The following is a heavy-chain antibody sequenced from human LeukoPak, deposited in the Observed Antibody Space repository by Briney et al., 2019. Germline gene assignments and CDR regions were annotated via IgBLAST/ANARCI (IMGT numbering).Heavy chain of an antibody. CDR3: ARLGVHDSSGYYGYRVDY. D-gene: IGHD3-22*01. J-gene: IGHJ4*02. Sequence: SETLSLTCAVSGGSISSGGYSWSWVRQPPGKGLEWIGYIYHSGSTNYIPSLKSRVTISVDTSKNQFSLKLISVTAADTAVYYCARLGVHDSSGYYGYRVDYWGQGTLVTVSS. CDR1: GGSISSGGYS. CDR2: IYHSGST. V-gene: IGHV4-30-2*01.